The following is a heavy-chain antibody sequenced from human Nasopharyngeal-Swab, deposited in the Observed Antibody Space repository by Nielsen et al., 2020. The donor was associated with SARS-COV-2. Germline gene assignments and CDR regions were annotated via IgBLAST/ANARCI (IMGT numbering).Heavy chain of an antibody. Sequence: SETLSLTCTVSGGSISSSSYYWGWIRQPPGKGLEWIGSIYYSGSTYYNPSLKSRVTISVDTSKNQFSLKLSSVTAADTAVYYCARPDGGNGYRFDPWGQGTLVTVSS. CDR3: ARPDGGNGYRFDP. J-gene: IGHJ5*02. D-gene: IGHD4-23*01. V-gene: IGHV4-39*01. CDR2: IYYSGST. CDR1: GGSISSSSYY.